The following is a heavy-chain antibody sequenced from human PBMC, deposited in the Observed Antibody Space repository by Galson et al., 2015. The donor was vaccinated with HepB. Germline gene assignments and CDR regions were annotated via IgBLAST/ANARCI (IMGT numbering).Heavy chain of an antibody. CDR2: ISSSSSTI. CDR1: GFTFSSYS. CDR3: ARVEIVVVPAYAFDI. J-gene: IGHJ3*02. D-gene: IGHD2-2*03. Sequence: SLRLSCAASGFTFSSYSMNWVRQAPGKGLEWVSYISSSSSTIYYADSVKGRFTISRDNAKNSLYLQMNSLRDEDTAVYYCARVEIVVVPAYAFDIWGQGTMVTVSS. V-gene: IGHV3-48*02.